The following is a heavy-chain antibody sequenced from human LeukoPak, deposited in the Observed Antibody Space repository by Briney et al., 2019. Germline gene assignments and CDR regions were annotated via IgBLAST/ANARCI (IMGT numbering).Heavy chain of an antibody. Sequence: PGGSLRLSCVASGFTFSPYMMNWVRQAPGKGLEWVSSFISSSSYIYYADSVKGRFTISRDNAKNSLYLQMNSLRAEDTAVYYCARGYTSFDYWGQGTLVTVSS. J-gene: IGHJ4*02. CDR3: ARGYTSFDY. CDR1: GFTFSPYM. D-gene: IGHD2-2*02. CDR2: FISSSSYI. V-gene: IGHV3-21*01.